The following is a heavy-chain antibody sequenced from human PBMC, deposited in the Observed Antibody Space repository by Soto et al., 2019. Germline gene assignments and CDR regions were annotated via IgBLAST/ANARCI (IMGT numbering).Heavy chain of an antibody. Sequence: SETLSLTXTVSGDSIRSGDHYWSWIRQTPGKGLEYIGYIYKSGSTYYNPSLKSRIAISVDTSKNQFSLKLSSVTAADTAVYYCARQTTVTFPFEYWGQGTLVTVSS. CDR1: GDSIRSGDHY. CDR2: IYKSGST. D-gene: IGHD4-17*01. J-gene: IGHJ4*02. CDR3: ARQTTVTFPFEY. V-gene: IGHV4-30-4*08.